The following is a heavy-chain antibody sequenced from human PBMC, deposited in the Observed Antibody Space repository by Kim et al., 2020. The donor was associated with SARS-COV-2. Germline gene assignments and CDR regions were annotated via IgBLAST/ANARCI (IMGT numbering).Heavy chain of an antibody. CDR1: GYTFTGYY. V-gene: IGHV1-2*06. D-gene: IGHD1-26*01. CDR2: INPNSGGT. J-gene: IGHJ4*02. CDR3: AREVWERTPPNDY. Sequence: ASVKVSCKASGYTFTGYYMHWVRQAPGQGLEWMGRINPNSGGTNYAQKFQGRVTMTRDTSISTAYMELSRLRSDDTAVYYCAREVWERTPPNDYWGQGTLVTVSS.